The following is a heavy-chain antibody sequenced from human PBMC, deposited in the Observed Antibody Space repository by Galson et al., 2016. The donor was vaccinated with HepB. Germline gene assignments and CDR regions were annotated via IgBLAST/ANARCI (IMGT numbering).Heavy chain of an antibody. V-gene: IGHV4-4*02. CDR1: GGSISSSEW. D-gene: IGHD3-3*01. CDR2: LYHTGST. J-gene: IGHJ4*02. CDR3: VRSADFWGFGY. Sequence: SETLSLTCDVTGGSISSSEWWSWVRQSPEKGLEWIGGLYHTGSTDYNPSLKSRVTISVDKSKNQFSLKLSSVTAADTAVYYCVRSADFWGFGYWGQGTLVTVSS.